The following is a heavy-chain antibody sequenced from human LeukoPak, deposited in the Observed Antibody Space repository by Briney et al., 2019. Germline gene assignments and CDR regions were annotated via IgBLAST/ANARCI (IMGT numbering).Heavy chain of an antibody. CDR1: GFTFSSYG. Sequence: GRSLRLSCAASGFTFSSYGMNWVRQAPGKGLEWVAVIWNAGSDKYYADSVKGRFTISRDNSKNTLYLQMNSLRVEDTAVYYCARGGDYGSGNYFDYWGQGTLVTVSS. CDR3: ARGGDYGSGNYFDY. D-gene: IGHD3-10*01. V-gene: IGHV3-33*08. CDR2: IWNAGSDK. J-gene: IGHJ4*02.